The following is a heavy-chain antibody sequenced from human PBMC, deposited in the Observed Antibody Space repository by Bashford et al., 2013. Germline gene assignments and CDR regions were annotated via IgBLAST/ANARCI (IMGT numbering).Heavy chain of an antibody. J-gene: IGHJ4*02. CDR2: HSGST. V-gene: IGHV4-34*01. Sequence: HSGSTNYNPSLKSRVTISVDTSKNQFSLKLSSVTAADTAVYYCASFSRLIAVAGGDFDYWGQGTLVTVSS. D-gene: IGHD6-19*01. CDR3: ASFSRLIAVAGGDFDY.